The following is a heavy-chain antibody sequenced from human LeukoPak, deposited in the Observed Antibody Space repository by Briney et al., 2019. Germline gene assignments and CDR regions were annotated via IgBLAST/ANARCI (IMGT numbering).Heavy chain of an antibody. CDR1: GFTFSTYW. D-gene: IGHD2-2*02. Sequence: QPGGSLRLSCAASGFTFSTYWMSWVRQAPGKGLEWVAVIWYDGSNKYYADSVKGRFTISRDNSKNTLYLQMNSLRAEDTAVYYCAREVLPAILGYWGQGTLVTVSS. J-gene: IGHJ4*02. CDR2: IWYDGSNK. CDR3: AREVLPAILGY. V-gene: IGHV3-33*08.